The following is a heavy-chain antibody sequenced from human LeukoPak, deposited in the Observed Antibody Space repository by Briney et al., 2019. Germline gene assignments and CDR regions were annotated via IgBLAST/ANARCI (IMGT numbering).Heavy chain of an antibody. CDR3: ARKTDSGGQGDY. D-gene: IGHD3-22*01. CDR1: EFSVGSNY. V-gene: IGHV3-66*01. J-gene: IGHJ4*02. CDR2: IYSGGNT. Sequence: GGSLRLSCAASEFSVGSNYMSWVRQAPGKGLECVSVIYSGGNTYYADSVKGRFTISRDKSKNTLYLQMNSLRAEDTAVYYCARKTDSGGQGDYWGPGTLVTVSS.